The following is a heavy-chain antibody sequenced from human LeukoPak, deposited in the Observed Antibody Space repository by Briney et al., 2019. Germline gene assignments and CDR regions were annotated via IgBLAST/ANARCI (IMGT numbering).Heavy chain of an antibody. CDR3: ARDPLYCSSTSCQQVNAFDI. D-gene: IGHD2-2*01. Sequence: SVKVSCKASGGTFSSYAISWVRQAPGQGLEWMGRIIPILGIANYAQKFQGRVTITTDESTSTAYMELSSLRSEDTAVYYCARDPLYCSSTSCQQVNAFDIWGQGTMVTVSS. V-gene: IGHV1-69*04. J-gene: IGHJ3*02. CDR2: IIPILGIA. CDR1: GGTFSSYA.